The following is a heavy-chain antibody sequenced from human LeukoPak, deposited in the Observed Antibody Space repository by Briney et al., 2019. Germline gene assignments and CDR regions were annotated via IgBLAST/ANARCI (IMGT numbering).Heavy chain of an antibody. CDR2: IYTSGST. CDR1: GGSISSYY. V-gene: IGHV4-4*09. Sequence: SETLSLTCTVSGGSISSYYWSWIRQPPGKGLEWIGYIYTSGSTNYNPFLKSRVTISVDTSKNQFSLKLSSVTAADTAVYYCARVEAAAGTIYWGQGTLVTVSS. D-gene: IGHD6-13*01. CDR3: ARVEAAAGTIY. J-gene: IGHJ4*02.